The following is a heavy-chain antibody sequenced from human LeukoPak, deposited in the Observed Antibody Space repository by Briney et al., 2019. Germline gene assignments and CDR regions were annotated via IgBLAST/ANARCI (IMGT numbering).Heavy chain of an antibody. CDR2: ISGSGGST. J-gene: IGHJ4*02. V-gene: IGHV3-23*01. CDR1: GFTFSSHA. Sequence: GGSLRISCATPGFTFSSHAMGWVRPGPGEGVGWGSAISGSGGSTYYADSVKGRFTISRDNSKNTLYLQMNSLRAEDTAVYYCAKDTAMVKYYFDYWGQGTLVTVSS. CDR3: AKDTAMVKYYFDY. D-gene: IGHD5-18*01.